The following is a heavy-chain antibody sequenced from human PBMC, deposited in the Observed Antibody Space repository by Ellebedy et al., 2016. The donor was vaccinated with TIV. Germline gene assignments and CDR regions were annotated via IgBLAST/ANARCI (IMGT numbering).Heavy chain of an antibody. CDR3: ARHYGTSSPFDY. J-gene: IGHJ4*02. CDR1: GYTFTNYW. D-gene: IGHD2-2*01. V-gene: IGHV5-10-1*01. CDR2: IDPSDSYT. Sequence: GESLKISCKGSGYTFTNYWISWVRQMPGKGLEWMGKIDPSDSYTNYSPSFQGHVTISADKSISTAYLQWSSLKASDTARYYCARHYGTSSPFDYWGQGTLVTVSS.